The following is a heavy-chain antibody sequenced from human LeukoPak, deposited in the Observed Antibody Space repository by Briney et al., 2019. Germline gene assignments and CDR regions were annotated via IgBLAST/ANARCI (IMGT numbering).Heavy chain of an antibody. CDR1: GYNFTTYW. J-gene: IGHJ4*02. CDR2: IYPADSDT. Sequence: GESLKISCKGSGYNFTTYWIGWVRQMPGTGLEWMGIIYPADSDTTYSPSFQGQVTISADKSTSTAYLQWSSLKASDSAMYYCARRSLYGVEPRFDYWGQGTLVTVSS. D-gene: IGHD4-17*01. CDR3: ARRSLYGVEPRFDY. V-gene: IGHV5-51*01.